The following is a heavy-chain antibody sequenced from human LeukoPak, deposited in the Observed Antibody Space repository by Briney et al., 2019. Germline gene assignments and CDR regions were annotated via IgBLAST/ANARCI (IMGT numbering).Heavy chain of an antibody. J-gene: IGHJ4*02. CDR1: GFGFSSYA. CDR2: ISGGGGST. V-gene: IGHV3-23*01. CDR3: ARGRRYSGYEFDY. Sequence: GGSLRLSCAASGFGFSSYAMSWVRQTPGKGLEWVSGISGGGGSTYYAASVKGRFTISRDNSKNTLYLQKNSLRAEDTAVYYCARGRRYSGYEFDYWGQGTLVTVSS. D-gene: IGHD5-12*01.